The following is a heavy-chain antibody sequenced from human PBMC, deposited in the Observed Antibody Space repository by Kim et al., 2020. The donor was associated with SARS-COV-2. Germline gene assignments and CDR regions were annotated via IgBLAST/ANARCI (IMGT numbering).Heavy chain of an antibody. D-gene: IGHD3-22*01. V-gene: IGHV4-39*01. CDR3: ARTLTHYDSSGYYP. J-gene: IGHJ5*02. Sequence: NPSLKRRVTISVDTSKNQFSLKLRSVTAADTAVYYCARTLTHYDSSGYYPWGQGTLVTVAS.